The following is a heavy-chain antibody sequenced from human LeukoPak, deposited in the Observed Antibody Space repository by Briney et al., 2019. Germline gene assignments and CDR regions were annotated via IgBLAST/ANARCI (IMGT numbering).Heavy chain of an antibody. CDR1: GLNFGESA. V-gene: IGHV3-43*02. CDR3: AKESGKFDY. CDR2: ISADGGSA. Sequence: PGGSLRLSCVASGLNFGESAMHWVRHAPGKGLEWVSLISADGGSAFSADSVKGRFSISRDNSKNSLYLQMYRLRSEDTAMYYGAKESGKFDYWGQGTLVVVSS. J-gene: IGHJ4*02.